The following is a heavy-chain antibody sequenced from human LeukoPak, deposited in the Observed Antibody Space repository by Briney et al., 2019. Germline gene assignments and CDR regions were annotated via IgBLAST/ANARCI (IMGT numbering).Heavy chain of an antibody. CDR3: AREGYSSGLYAY. J-gene: IGHJ4*02. V-gene: IGHV3-74*01. CDR1: GFTFSSYW. Sequence: GGSLRLSCAASGFTFSSYWMHWVRQAPGKGLVWVSRINSDGSSTSYADSVKGRFTISRDNAKNTLYLQMNSLRAEDTAVYYCAREGYSSGLYAYWGQGTLVTVSS. D-gene: IGHD6-19*01. CDR2: INSDGSST.